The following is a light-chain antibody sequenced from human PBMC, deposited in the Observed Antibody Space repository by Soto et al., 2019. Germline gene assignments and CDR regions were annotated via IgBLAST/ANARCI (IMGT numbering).Light chain of an antibody. CDR2: GAS. J-gene: IGKJ3*01. Sequence: EIVLTQSPGTLSLSPGEGATLSCRASQSVNNNYLAWYQQRPGQAPRLLIYGASGMPNGVPDRFFGSGSGTDFTLTISRLQPEDFAVYFCQQYGTSPFTFGPGTTVDI. CDR1: QSVNNNY. CDR3: QQYGTSPFT. V-gene: IGKV3-20*01.